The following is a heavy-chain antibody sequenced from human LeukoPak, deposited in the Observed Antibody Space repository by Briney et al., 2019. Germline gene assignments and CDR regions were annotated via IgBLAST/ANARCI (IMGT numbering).Heavy chain of an antibody. CDR1: GGSISSSSYY. D-gene: IGHD6-19*01. CDR3: ARRGYISGWYSDAFDI. J-gene: IGHJ3*02. Sequence: SETLSLTCTVSGGSISSSSYYWGWIRQPPGKGLEWIGSIYYSGSTYYNPSLKSRVTISVDTSKNQFSLKLSSVTAADTAVYYCARRGYISGWYSDAFDIWGQGTMVTVSS. CDR2: IYYSGST. V-gene: IGHV4-39*01.